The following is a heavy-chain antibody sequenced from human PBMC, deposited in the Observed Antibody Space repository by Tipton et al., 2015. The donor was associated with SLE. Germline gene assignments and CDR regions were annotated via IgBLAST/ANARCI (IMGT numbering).Heavy chain of an antibody. D-gene: IGHD3-3*01. CDR1: GGSFSGYY. CDR3: ARGPYYDFWSGYAPVMGYFQH. V-gene: IGHV4-34*01. Sequence: TLSLTCAVYGGSFSGYYWSWIRQPPGKGLEWIGEINHSGSTNRNPSLKSRVTISVDTSKNQFSLKLSSVTAADTAVYYCARGPYYDFWSGYAPVMGYFQHWGQGTLVTVSS. J-gene: IGHJ1*01. CDR2: INHSGST.